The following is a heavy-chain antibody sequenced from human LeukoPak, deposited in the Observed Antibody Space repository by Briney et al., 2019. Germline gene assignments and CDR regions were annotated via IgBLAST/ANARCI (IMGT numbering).Heavy chain of an antibody. CDR1: GGSISSSNW. V-gene: IGHV4-4*02. D-gene: IGHD3-10*01. Sequence: PSGTLSLTCAVSGGSISSSNWWSWGRQPPGKGLEWIGEIYHSGSTNYNPSLKSRVTISVDKSKNQFSLKLSSVTAADTAVYYCAAVEGSTARRVNFDYWGQGPLVPVSS. CDR3: AAVEGSTARRVNFDY. J-gene: IGHJ4*02. CDR2: IYHSGST.